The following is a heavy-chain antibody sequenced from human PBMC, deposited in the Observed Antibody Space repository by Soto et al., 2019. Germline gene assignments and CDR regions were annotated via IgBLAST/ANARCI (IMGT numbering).Heavy chain of an antibody. CDR2: ISWNSGSI. CDR1: GFTFDDYA. V-gene: IGHV3-9*01. Sequence: PGGSLRLSCAASGFTFDDYAMHWVRQAPGKGLEWVSGISWNSGSIGYADSVKGRFTISRDNAKNSLYLQMNSLRAEDTALYCCAKGGYSSSWYSAFDIWGQGTMVTVSS. J-gene: IGHJ3*02. CDR3: AKGGYSSSWYSAFDI. D-gene: IGHD6-13*01.